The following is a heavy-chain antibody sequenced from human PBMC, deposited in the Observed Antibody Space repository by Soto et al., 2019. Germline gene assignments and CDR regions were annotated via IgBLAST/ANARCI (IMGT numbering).Heavy chain of an antibody. J-gene: IGHJ4*02. Sequence: QVQLQESGPGLVKPSGTLSLTCAVSSASITTTNWWSWVRQPPGKGLEWIGDIYHSGSTNDNPSLKSRVTLSVDKSKNQFSLKLSSVTAADTAVYYCAGRVVSSYFDYWGQGTLVTVSS. CDR3: AGRVVSSYFDY. D-gene: IGHD6-19*01. CDR1: SASITTTNW. CDR2: IYHSGST. V-gene: IGHV4-4*02.